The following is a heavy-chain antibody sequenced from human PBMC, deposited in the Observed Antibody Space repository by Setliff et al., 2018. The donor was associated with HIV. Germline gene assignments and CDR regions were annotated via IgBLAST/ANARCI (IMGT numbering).Heavy chain of an antibody. CDR2: INPNGGST. CDR3: ARIRGVIADASDI. V-gene: IGHV1-46*01. J-gene: IGHJ3*02. D-gene: IGHD3-10*01. Sequence: ASVKVSCKASGYTFTSYYIHCVRQAPGQGPEWMGIINPNGGSTNYAQTFQGRVAMTADTSTNTVYMELSSLRSEDTAVYYCARIRGVIADASDIWGQGTMVTVSS. CDR1: GYTFTSYY.